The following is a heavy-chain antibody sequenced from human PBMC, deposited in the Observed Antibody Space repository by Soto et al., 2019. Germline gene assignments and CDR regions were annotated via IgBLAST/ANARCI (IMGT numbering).Heavy chain of an antibody. V-gene: IGHV1-69*13. D-gene: IGHD5-12*01. Sequence: SVKVSCKASGGTFSSYASSWVRQAPGQWLEWMGGIIPIFGTANYAQKFQGRVTITADESTSTAYMELSSLRSEDTAVYYCARRDGYPNEGFDYWGQGNMGTVST. CDR3: ARRDGYPNEGFDY. CDR2: IIPIFGTA. CDR1: GGTFSSYA. J-gene: IGHJ4*02.